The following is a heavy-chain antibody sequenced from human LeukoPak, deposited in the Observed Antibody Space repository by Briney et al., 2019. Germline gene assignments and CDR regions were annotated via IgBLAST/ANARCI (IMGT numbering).Heavy chain of an antibody. V-gene: IGHV4-34*01. Sequence: PSETLSLTCAVYGGSFSGYYWSWIRQPPGKGLEWIGEINHSGSTNYNPSLKSRVTISVDTSKNQFSLKLSSVTAADTAVYYCARHRLHYYDSSGRGSDWFDPWGQGTLVTVSS. CDR2: INHSGST. CDR3: ARHRLHYYDSSGRGSDWFDP. CDR1: GGSFSGYY. D-gene: IGHD3-22*01. J-gene: IGHJ5*02.